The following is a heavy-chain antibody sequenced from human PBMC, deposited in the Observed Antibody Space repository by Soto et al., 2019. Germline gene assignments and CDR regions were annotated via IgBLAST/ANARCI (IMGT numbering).Heavy chain of an antibody. V-gene: IGHV3-23*01. J-gene: IGHJ6*02. D-gene: IGHD2-2*01. CDR2: ISGSGGST. CDR1: GFTFSSYA. Sequence: EVQLLESGGGLVQPGGSLRLSCAASGFTFSSYAMSWVRQAPGKGLEWVSAISGSGGSTYYADSVKGRFTISRDNSKNTLYLQMNSLRAEDTAVYYCAKDRDIVVVPAAIPLPKGGYDWYYYYGMDVWGQGTTVTVSS. CDR3: AKDRDIVVVPAAIPLPKGGYDWYYYYGMDV.